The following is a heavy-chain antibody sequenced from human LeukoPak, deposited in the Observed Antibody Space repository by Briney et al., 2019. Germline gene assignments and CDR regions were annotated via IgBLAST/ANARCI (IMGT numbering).Heavy chain of an antibody. D-gene: IGHD6-13*01. J-gene: IGHJ4*02. V-gene: IGHV3-23*01. CDR1: GFTFSSYA. Sequence: GGSLRLSCAASGFTFSSYAMSWVRQAPGKGLEWVSGISGSGVGSGTRTHYADSVKGRFTISRDNSKNTLYLQMNSLRAEDTAVYYCAKDRVRYSSSWPNFDYWGQGTLVTVSS. CDR3: AKDRVRYSSSWPNFDY. CDR2: ISGSGVGSGTRT.